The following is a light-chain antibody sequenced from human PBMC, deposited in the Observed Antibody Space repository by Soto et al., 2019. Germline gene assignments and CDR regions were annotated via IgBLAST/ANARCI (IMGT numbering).Light chain of an antibody. V-gene: IGLV1-40*01. Sequence: QSVLTQPPSVSGAPGQRVTISCTGSSFNIGAGYDVHWYQQLPGTAPKLLIYNSINRPSGVPDRFSGSKSGTSASLAITGLQPEDEADYYCQSYDTMLSGPGVFGGGTKVTVL. CDR2: NSI. J-gene: IGLJ2*01. CDR3: QSYDTMLSGPGV. CDR1: SFNIGAGYD.